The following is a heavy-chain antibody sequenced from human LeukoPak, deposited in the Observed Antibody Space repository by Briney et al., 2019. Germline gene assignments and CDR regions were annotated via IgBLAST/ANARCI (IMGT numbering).Heavy chain of an antibody. CDR1: GFTFSSCG. V-gene: IGHV3-30*18. D-gene: IGHD1-26*01. Sequence: GGSLRLSCAASGFTFSSCGMHWVRQAPGKGLEWVAVISYDGSNKYYADSVKGRFTISRDNSKNTLYLQMNSLRAEDTAVYYCAKDRSESYFYFDFWGQGTLVTVSS. J-gene: IGHJ4*02. CDR3: AKDRSESYFYFDF. CDR2: ISYDGSNK.